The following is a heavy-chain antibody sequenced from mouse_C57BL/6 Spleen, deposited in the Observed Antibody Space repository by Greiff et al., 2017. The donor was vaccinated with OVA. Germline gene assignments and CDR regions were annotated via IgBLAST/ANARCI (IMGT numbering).Heavy chain of an antibody. D-gene: IGHD2-1*01. Sequence: EVQLVESGGGLVQPGGSLKLSCAASGFTFSDYYMYWVRQTPEKRLEWVAYISNGGGSTYYPDTVKGRFTISRDNAKNTLYLQMSRLKSEDTAMYYCARPHGNYGPFAYWGQGTLVTVSA. V-gene: IGHV5-12*01. CDR3: ARPHGNYGPFAY. CDR1: GFTFSDYY. CDR2: ISNGGGST. J-gene: IGHJ3*01.